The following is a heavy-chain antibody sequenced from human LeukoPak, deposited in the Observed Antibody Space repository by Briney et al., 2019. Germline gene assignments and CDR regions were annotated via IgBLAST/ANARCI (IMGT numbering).Heavy chain of an antibody. J-gene: IGHJ3*02. D-gene: IGHD2-15*01. Sequence: PGGSLRLSCVASGFTSGNYWMHWVRQAPGKGPEWVSRIDDDGTDTHYAVSVKGRFTISRDNAKNTLYLQMNSLRVEDTALYYCARHRPNCSGGSCYPKTRSAFDIWGQGTMVTVSS. CDR1: GFTSGNYW. V-gene: IGHV3-74*01. CDR2: IDDDGTDT. CDR3: ARHRPNCSGGSCYPKTRSAFDI.